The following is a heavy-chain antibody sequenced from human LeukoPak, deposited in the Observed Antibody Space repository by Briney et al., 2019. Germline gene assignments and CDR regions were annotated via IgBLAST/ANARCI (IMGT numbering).Heavy chain of an antibody. CDR1: GGSISSYY. CDR3: ARLTAVGAFDI. D-gene: IGHD2-2*01. Sequence: PSETLSLTCTVSGGSISSYYLNWIRQPPGKGLEWSGYIYNSGSTNYNPSLKTRVTMSVDTSKSQFSLKLSSMTAADTAIYYCARLTAVGAFDIWGQGTMVNVSP. CDR2: IYNSGST. V-gene: IGHV4-59*01. J-gene: IGHJ3*02.